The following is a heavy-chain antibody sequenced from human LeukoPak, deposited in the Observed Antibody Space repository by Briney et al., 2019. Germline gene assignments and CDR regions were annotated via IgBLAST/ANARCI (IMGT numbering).Heavy chain of an antibody. D-gene: IGHD2-15*01. CDR2: ISSSSSYI. J-gene: IGHJ4*02. CDR1: GFTFSSYS. CDR3: ARRYCSGGSCYSDFDY. Sequence: PGGSLRLSCAASGFTFSSYSMNWVRQAPGKGLEWVSSISSSSSYIYYADSVKGRFTISRDNAKNSLYLQMNSLRAEDTAVYCCARRYCSGGSCYSDFDYWGQGTLVTVSS. V-gene: IGHV3-21*01.